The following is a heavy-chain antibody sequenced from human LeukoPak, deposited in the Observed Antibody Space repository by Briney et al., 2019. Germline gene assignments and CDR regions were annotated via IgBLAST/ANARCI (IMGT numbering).Heavy chain of an antibody. Sequence: GGSLRLSCAASGFTFTSYALNWVRQAPGKGLEWVSAISGRAGSTYHADPVQGRFTISRDNSRNTLYLQMNGLRAEDTAVYFCARDAGIEVTGYYFDYWGRGTLVTVSS. CDR2: ISGRAGST. D-gene: IGHD3-9*01. J-gene: IGHJ4*02. CDR1: GFTFTSYA. V-gene: IGHV3-23*01. CDR3: ARDAGIEVTGYYFDY.